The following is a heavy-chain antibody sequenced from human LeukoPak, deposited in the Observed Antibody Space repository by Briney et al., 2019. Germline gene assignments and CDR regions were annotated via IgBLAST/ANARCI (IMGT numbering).Heavy chain of an antibody. CDR2: INAGNGNT. CDR3: ARARPWDSSRSYYFGMDV. CDR1: GYTFTSYA. J-gene: IGHJ6*02. Sequence: ASVKVSCKASGYTFTSYAMHWVRQAPGQRLEWMGWINAGNGNTKYSQKFQGRVTITRDTSASTAYMELSSLRSEDTAVYYCARARPWDSSRSYYFGMDVWGHGTTVTVSS. D-gene: IGHD3-22*01. V-gene: IGHV1-3*01.